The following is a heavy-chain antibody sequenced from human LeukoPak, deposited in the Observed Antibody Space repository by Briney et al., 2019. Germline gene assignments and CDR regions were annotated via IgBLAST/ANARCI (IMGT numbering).Heavy chain of an antibody. CDR3: ARQPISRYYYGSGSPSRYYFDY. D-gene: IGHD3-10*01. V-gene: IGHV1-18*01. CDR2: ISTYNGNT. CDR1: GYTFTSYG. J-gene: IGHJ4*02. Sequence: ASVKVSCKASGYTFTSYGISWVRQAPGQGLEWMGWISTYNGNTNYAQKLQGRVTMTTDTSTSTAYMELRSLRSDDTAVYYCARQPISRYYYGSGSPSRYYFDYWGQGTLVTASS.